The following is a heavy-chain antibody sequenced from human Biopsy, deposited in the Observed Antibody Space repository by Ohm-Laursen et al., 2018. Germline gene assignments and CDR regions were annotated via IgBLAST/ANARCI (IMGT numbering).Heavy chain of an antibody. D-gene: IGHD4-11*01. CDR1: GSTFSSNT. CDR3: ARDGKRWDYSAYFSWHFDH. J-gene: IGHJ2*01. Sequence: SLRLSCAAPGSTFSSNTMHWVRNALRKGLGRVAVISYDGSGTYYSDSLQGRFIISRDNPKNTVDLQMNSLRAEETAVYFCARDGKRWDYSAYFSWHFDHWGRGTLVTVSS. CDR2: ISYDGSGT. V-gene: IGHV3-30*04.